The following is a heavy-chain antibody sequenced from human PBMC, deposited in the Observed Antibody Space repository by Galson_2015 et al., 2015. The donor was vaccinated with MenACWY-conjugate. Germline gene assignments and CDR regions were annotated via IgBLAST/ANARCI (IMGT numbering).Heavy chain of an antibody. CDR1: GGTFSRYA. V-gene: IGHV1-69*13. J-gene: IGHJ4*02. Sequence: SVKVSCKASGGTFSRYAINWVRQAPGQGLEWMGGIIPIFGRANYAQRFEGRVIISADESTTTTYMELSSLRSDDTAVYYCAKGADRTFGDYEASDYWGQGTLVTVSS. CDR3: AKGADRTFGDYEASDY. CDR2: IIPIFGRA. D-gene: IGHD4-17*01.